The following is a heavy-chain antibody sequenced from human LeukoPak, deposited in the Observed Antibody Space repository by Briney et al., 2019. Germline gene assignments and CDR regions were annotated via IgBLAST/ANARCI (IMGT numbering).Heavy chain of an antibody. V-gene: IGHV3-53*01. CDR2: LYSDGNT. D-gene: IGHD1-14*01. J-gene: IGHJ4*02. CDR1: GFTAITHY. Sequence: PGGSLRLSCAASGFTAITHYMTWVRQAPGKGLEWVSVLYSDGNTKYADSVQGRFTISRDNSKNTLYLEMNSLSPDDTAVYYCARGVEPLAANALAYRGQGTLVTVSS. CDR3: ARGVEPLAANALAY.